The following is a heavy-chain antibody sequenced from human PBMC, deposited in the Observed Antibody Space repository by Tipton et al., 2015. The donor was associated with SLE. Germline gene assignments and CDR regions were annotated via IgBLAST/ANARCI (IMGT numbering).Heavy chain of an antibody. CDR2: IDYRGST. CDR3: AGEDRLNWGRAAFDI. Sequence: LRLSCTVSGVSINTFHWSWFRQPPGKGLEWIGYIDYRGSTNYNPSLESRVTISIDTSKNQFSLNLHSVTAADTAVYYCAGEDRLNWGRAAFDIWGQGTVAIVSS. D-gene: IGHD7-27*01. CDR1: GVSINTFH. V-gene: IGHV4-59*08. J-gene: IGHJ3*02.